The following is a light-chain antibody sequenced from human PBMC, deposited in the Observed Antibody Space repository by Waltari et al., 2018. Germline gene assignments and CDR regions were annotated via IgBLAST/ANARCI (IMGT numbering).Light chain of an antibody. CDR1: QSISTY. J-gene: IGKJ4*01. CDR2: AAS. CDR3: QQSYSTPLT. Sequence: DIQMTQSPSSLSASVGDRVTITCRASQSISTYLNWYQQKPGKAPNFLIYAASSLQSGVPSRFSGSGSGTDLTLTISSLQPEDFATYYCQQSYSTPLTFGGGTKVEIK. V-gene: IGKV1-39*01.